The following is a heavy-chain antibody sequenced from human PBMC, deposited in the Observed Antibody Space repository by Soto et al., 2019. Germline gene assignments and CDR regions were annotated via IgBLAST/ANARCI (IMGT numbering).Heavy chain of an antibody. D-gene: IGHD2-8*01. CDR1: GYTFTSFG. CDR2: ISAYNGNT. Sequence: QVQLVQSGGEVKKPGASVKVSCKATGYTFTSFGISWVRQATGQGLEWMGWISAYNGNTNYAQKLQGRVTITTDTSTSTAYMELRSLTSDDTAVYYCARDRSMYDGMDVWGQGTTVTVSS. CDR3: ARDRSMYDGMDV. J-gene: IGHJ6*02. V-gene: IGHV1-18*01.